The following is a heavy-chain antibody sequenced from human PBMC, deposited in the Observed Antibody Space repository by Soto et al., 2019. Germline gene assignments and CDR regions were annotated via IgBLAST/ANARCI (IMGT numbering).Heavy chain of an antibody. CDR1: GFVLSSYS. J-gene: IGHJ4*02. CDR2: IGTGTRTR. D-gene: IGHD5-18*01. CDR3: ARSYSYGFGY. Sequence: EVQLVESGGGLVQPGGSLRLSCAASGFVLSSYSMSWVRQAPGKGLEWVSYIGTGTRTRYYADSMKGRFTISRDNGKNSLFLQMNSLRAEDTALYYCARSYSYGFGYWGQGTLVTVSS. V-gene: IGHV3-48*01.